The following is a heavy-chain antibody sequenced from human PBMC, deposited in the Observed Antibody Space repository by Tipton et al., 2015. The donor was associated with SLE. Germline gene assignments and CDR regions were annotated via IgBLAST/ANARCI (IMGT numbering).Heavy chain of an antibody. D-gene: IGHD1-26*01. V-gene: IGHV4-39*01. CDR1: GGSISSSSYY. J-gene: IGHJ4*02. CDR3: ARHYGSRYFDY. Sequence: TLSLTCTVSGGSISSSSYYWSWIRQPPGKGLEWIGEINHSGSTNYNPSLKSRVTISVDTSKNQFSLKLSSVTAADTAVYYCARHYGSRYFDYWGQGTLVTVSS. CDR2: INHSGST.